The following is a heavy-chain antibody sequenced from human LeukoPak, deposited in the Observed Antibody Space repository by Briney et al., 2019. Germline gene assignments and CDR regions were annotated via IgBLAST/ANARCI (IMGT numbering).Heavy chain of an antibody. V-gene: IGHV4-4*07. CDR1: GGSISSDY. CDR2: IYTSGST. J-gene: IGHJ6*03. D-gene: IGHD2-2*01. Sequence: SETLSLTCTVSGGSISSDYWSWSRQPAGKGLEWIGHIYTSGSTNYNPSLTGRVTMSLDTSKNQFSLKLTCVTAADTAVYYCARVGLSSRGYYYYMDVWGRGTTVTVSS. CDR3: ARVGLSSRGYYYYMDV.